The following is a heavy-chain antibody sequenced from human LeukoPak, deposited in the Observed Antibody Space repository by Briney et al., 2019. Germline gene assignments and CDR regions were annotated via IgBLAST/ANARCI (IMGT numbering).Heavy chain of an antibody. Sequence: ASVKVSCKASGGTFTSYAISWVRQAPGQGLEWMGGIIPIFGTANYAQKFQGRVTITADKSTSTAYMELSSLRSEDTAVYYCAIGTVDTAMVTGAFDIWGQGTMVTVSS. J-gene: IGHJ3*02. D-gene: IGHD5-18*01. CDR3: AIGTVDTAMVTGAFDI. V-gene: IGHV1-69*06. CDR1: GGTFTSYA. CDR2: IIPIFGTA.